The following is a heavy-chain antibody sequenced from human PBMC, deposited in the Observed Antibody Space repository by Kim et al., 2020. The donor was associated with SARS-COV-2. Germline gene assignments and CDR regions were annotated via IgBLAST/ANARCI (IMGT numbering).Heavy chain of an antibody. J-gene: IGHJ4*02. CDR3: ARDIRKGAAAETDY. CDR2: ISSSSSYI. D-gene: IGHD6-13*01. Sequence: GGSLRLSCAASGFTFSSYSMNWVRQAPGKGLEWVSSISSSSSYIYYADSVKGRFTISRDNAKNSLYLQMNSLRAEDTAVYYCARDIRKGAAAETDYWGQGTLVTVSS. V-gene: IGHV3-21*01. CDR1: GFTFSSYS.